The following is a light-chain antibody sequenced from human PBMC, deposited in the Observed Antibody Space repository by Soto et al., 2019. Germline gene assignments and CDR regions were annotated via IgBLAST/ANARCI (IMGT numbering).Light chain of an antibody. Sequence: EIVITQSPATLSVSPGETATLSCRSSQSVTSSYLAWYQQKPGQAPRLIIYGASSRATVIPDRFSGSGSGTDFTLTISRLEPEDFAVYYCQQYGSSPLTFGGGTKVDI. J-gene: IGKJ4*01. V-gene: IGKV3-20*01. CDR1: QSVTSSY. CDR2: GAS. CDR3: QQYGSSPLT.